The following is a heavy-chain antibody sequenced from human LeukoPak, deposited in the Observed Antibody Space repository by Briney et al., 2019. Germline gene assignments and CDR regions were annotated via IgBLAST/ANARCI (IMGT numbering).Heavy chain of an antibody. Sequence: SVKVSCKASGGTFSSYAISWVRQAPGQGLEWMGRIIPIFGTANYAQKFQGRVTITTDEYTNTAYMDLSSLRSEDTAVYYCATAYSGSYGGGGYFDYWGQGTLVTVSS. D-gene: IGHD1-26*01. CDR1: GGTFSSYA. CDR3: ATAYSGSYGGGGYFDY. V-gene: IGHV1-69*05. CDR2: IIPIFGTA. J-gene: IGHJ4*02.